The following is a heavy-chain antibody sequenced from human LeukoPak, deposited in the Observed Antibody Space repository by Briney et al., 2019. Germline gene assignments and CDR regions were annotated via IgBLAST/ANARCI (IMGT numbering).Heavy chain of an antibody. Sequence: PETLSLTCTVSGGSISSSSYYWGWIRQPPGKGLEWIGSIYYSGSTYYNPSLRSRVTISVDTSKNQFSLKLSSVTAADTAVYYCARELSHYDYVWGSYRYPMQPFDYWGQGTLVTVSS. CDR3: ARELSHYDYVWGSYRYPMQPFDY. V-gene: IGHV4-39*07. CDR2: IYYSGST. CDR1: GGSISSSSYY. J-gene: IGHJ4*02. D-gene: IGHD3-16*02.